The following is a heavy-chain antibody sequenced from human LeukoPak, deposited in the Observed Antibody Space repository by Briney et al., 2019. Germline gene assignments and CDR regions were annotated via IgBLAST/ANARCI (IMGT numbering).Heavy chain of an antibody. CDR3: AKDREGGAINIYYFDY. V-gene: IGHV3-30*02. CDR1: GFTFSSYG. D-gene: IGHD3-16*02. Sequence: GGSLRLSCAAPGFTFSSYGMHWVRQAPGKGLEWVAFIRYDGSNKYYADSVKGRFTISRDNSKNTLYLQMNRLRAEDTAVYYCAKDREGGAINIYYFDYWGQGTLVTVSS. CDR2: IRYDGSNK. J-gene: IGHJ4*02.